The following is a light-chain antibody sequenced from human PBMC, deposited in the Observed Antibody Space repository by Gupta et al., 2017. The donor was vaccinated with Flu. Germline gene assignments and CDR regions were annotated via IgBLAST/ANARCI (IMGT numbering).Light chain of an antibody. V-gene: IGLV2-14*01. CDR3: SSYTSSSTLVVA. Sequence: SALTPPAPVSGSPGPSITISFTGNTRDVGGYNSVSWYQQRPGTDPKLMIYDVSNRPSGISNRFSGSKSGNTASLTISGLQAEDEADDYCSSYTSSSTLVVAFGGGTKLTVL. J-gene: IGLJ2*01. CDR2: DVS. CDR1: TRDVGGYNS.